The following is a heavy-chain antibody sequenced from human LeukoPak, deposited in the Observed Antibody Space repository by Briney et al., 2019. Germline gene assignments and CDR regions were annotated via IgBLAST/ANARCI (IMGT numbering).Heavy chain of an antibody. CDR3: ARPIWPSTYYFDY. J-gene: IGHJ4*02. V-gene: IGHV4-39*01. D-gene: IGHD5/OR15-5a*01. CDR1: GYSISSSSYY. Sequence: SETLSLTCTVSGYSISSSSYYWGWIRQPPGKGLEWIGSIYYSGSTYYNPSLKSRVTISVDTSKNQFSLKLSSVTAADTAVYYCARPIWPSTYYFDYWGQGTLVTVSS. CDR2: IYYSGST.